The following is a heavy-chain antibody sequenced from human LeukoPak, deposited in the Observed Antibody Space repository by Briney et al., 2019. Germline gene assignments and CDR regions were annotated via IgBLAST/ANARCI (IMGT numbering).Heavy chain of an antibody. J-gene: IGHJ4*02. Sequence: PGGSLRLSCAASGFTVSSNYMSWVRQAPGKGLEWVSVIYSGGSTYYADSVKGRFTISRHNSKSTLYLQMNSRRAEDTAVYYCARGSRGTMAALDYWGQGTLVTVSS. D-gene: IGHD2-15*01. CDR3: ARGSRGTMAALDY. V-gene: IGHV3-53*04. CDR1: GFTVSSNY. CDR2: IYSGGST.